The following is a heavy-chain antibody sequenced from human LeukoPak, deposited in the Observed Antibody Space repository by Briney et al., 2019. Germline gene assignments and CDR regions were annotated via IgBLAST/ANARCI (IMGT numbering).Heavy chain of an antibody. Sequence: GRSLRLSCAASGFTFDDYAMHWVRQAPGKGLEWVSGISWNSGSIGYADSVKGRFTISRDNAKNSLYPQMNSLRAEDMALYYCAKDGYSSSWYSIDYWGQGTLVTVSS. CDR2: ISWNSGSI. CDR1: GFTFDDYA. V-gene: IGHV3-9*03. CDR3: AKDGYSSSWYSIDY. J-gene: IGHJ4*02. D-gene: IGHD6-13*01.